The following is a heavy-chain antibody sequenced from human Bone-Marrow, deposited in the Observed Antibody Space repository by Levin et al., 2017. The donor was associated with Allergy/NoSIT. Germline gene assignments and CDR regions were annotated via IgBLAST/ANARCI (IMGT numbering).Heavy chain of an antibody. Sequence: GASVKVSCKSSDYTFTSYGISWVRQAPGQGLEWMGWISGYNGNTKYAQKLQGRVTMTTDTSTSTAYMELRSLRSDDTAVYYCARVKCSGNSCYSFFDYWGQGTLVTVSS. CDR2: ISGYNGNT. CDR3: ARVKCSGNSCYSFFDY. V-gene: IGHV1-18*01. J-gene: IGHJ4*02. CDR1: DYTFTSYG. D-gene: IGHD2-15*01.